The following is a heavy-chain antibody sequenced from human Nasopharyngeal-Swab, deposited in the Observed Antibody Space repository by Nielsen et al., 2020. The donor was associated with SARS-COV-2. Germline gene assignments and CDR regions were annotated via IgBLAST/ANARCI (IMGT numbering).Heavy chain of an antibody. CDR3: ARDADYDFWSGYSAFDY. CDR1: GFTFSSYW. D-gene: IGHD3-3*01. Sequence: GGSLRLSCAASGFTFSSYWMSWVRQAPGKGLEWVANIKQDESEKYYVDSVKGRFTISRDNAKNSLYLQMNSLRAEDTAVYYCARDADYDFWSGYSAFDYWGQGTLVTVSS. CDR2: IKQDESEK. J-gene: IGHJ4*02. V-gene: IGHV3-7*01.